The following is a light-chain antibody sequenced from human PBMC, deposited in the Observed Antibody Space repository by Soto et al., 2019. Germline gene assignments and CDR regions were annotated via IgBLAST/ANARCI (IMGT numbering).Light chain of an antibody. CDR2: GAS. V-gene: IGKV3-20*01. Sequence: ESVLTQSPGTLSLSPGERATLSCRASKSVSSSYLAWYQQKPGQAPRLLIYGASNRATGIPDRFSVSGSGAYFIRSVTRLAPEDFAVYYCHQYAVSTLTVGGGIKV. J-gene: IGKJ4*01. CDR1: KSVSSSY. CDR3: HQYAVSTLT.